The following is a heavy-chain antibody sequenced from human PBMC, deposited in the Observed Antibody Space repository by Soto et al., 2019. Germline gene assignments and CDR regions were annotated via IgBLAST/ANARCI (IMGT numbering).Heavy chain of an antibody. CDR3: ARNRIYSSSWTTFDH. V-gene: IGHV5-51*01. Sequence: GESLKISCKGSGYNFATYWIGWVRQTPGKGLEWIGIIYPPNSDTKYSPSFEGQVTISAEKSINTAYLQWSSLTASDTAVYYCARNRIYSSSWTTFDHWGQGTLVTVSS. J-gene: IGHJ4*02. D-gene: IGHD2-2*01. CDR1: GYNFATYW. CDR2: IYPPNSDT.